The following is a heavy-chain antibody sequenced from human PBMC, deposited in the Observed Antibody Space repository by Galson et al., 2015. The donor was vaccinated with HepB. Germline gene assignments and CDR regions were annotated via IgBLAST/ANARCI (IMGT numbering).Heavy chain of an antibody. CDR1: GFSLSTSGVG. D-gene: IGHD2-2*01. CDR2: IYWDDDK. V-gene: IGHV2-5*02. CDR3: AHLGCIVVVPAAKPPPAPFFDY. J-gene: IGHJ4*02. Sequence: PALVKPTQTLTLTCTFSGFSLSTSGVGVGWIRQPPGKALEWLALIYWDDDKRYSPSLKSRLTITKDTSKNQVVLTMTNMDPVDTATYYCAHLGCIVVVPAAKPPPAPFFDYWGQGTLVTVSS.